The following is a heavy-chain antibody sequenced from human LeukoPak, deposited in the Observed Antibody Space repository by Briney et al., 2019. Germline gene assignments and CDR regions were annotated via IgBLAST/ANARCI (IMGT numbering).Heavy chain of an antibody. Sequence: SVKVSCEASGGTFSSYAISWVRQAPGQGLEWMGRIIPILGIANYAQKFQGRVTITADKSTSTAYMELSSLRSEDTAVYYCARGGHSYGYRDAFDIWGQGTMVTVSS. J-gene: IGHJ3*02. CDR3: ARGGHSYGYRDAFDI. D-gene: IGHD5-18*01. V-gene: IGHV1-69*04. CDR2: IIPILGIA. CDR1: GGTFSSYA.